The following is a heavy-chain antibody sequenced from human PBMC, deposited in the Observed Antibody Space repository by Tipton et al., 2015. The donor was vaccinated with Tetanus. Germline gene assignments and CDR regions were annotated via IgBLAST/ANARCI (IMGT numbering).Heavy chain of an antibody. CDR2: IKQDGSEK. CDR3: ARGEAVAGLINWFAP. Sequence: SLRLSCAASGFTFSSYWMSWVRQAPGKGLEWVANIKQDGSEKYYVDSVKGRFTISRDNAKNSLYLQMNSLRAEDTAVYYCARGEAVAGLINWFAPWGQGTLVTVSS. CDR1: GFTFSSYW. V-gene: IGHV3-7*05. J-gene: IGHJ5*02. D-gene: IGHD6-19*01.